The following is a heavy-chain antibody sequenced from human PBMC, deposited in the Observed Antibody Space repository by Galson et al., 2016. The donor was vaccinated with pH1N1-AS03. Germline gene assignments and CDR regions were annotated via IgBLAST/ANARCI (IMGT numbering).Heavy chain of an antibody. V-gene: IGHV1-2*02. CDR3: AKDDNDDFWVGYFGPDF. D-gene: IGHD3-3*01. CDR1: GYTFTAYY. CDR2: INADSGDP. J-gene: IGHJ4*02. Sequence: SVKVSCKASGYTFTAYYMHWVRQAPGQGLEWMGWINADSGDPNYAPKFRGGVTLTRDTSTSTAYMELSTLRSDDTAVYYCAKDDNDDFWVGYFGPDFWGQGTLITVSS.